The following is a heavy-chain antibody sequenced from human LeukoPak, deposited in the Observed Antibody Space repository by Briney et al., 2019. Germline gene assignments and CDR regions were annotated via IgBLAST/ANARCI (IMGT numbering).Heavy chain of an antibody. Sequence: GGSLRLSCAASGFTVSSNYMSWVRQAPGKGLEWVSVIYSGGSTYYADSVKGRFTISRDNSKNTLYLQMNSLRAEDTAVYYCARAGSSGWYYFDYWGQGTLVTVSS. CDR3: ARAGSSGWYYFDY. J-gene: IGHJ4*02. CDR2: IYSGGST. CDR1: GFTVSSNY. D-gene: IGHD6-19*01. V-gene: IGHV3-53*01.